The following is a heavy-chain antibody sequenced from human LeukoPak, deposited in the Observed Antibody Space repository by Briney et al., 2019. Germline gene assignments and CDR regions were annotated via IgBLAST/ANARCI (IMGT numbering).Heavy chain of an antibody. CDR3: AREPPYSGSWYSHPNWFDP. J-gene: IGHJ5*02. Sequence: GGSLRLSCAASGFTFSSYSMNWVRQAPGKGLEWVSSISSSSSYIYYADSVKGRFTISRDNAKNSLYLQMNSLRAEDTAVYYCAREPPYSGSWYSHPNWFDPWGQGTLVTVSS. D-gene: IGHD6-13*01. CDR2: ISSSSSYI. V-gene: IGHV3-21*01. CDR1: GFTFSSYS.